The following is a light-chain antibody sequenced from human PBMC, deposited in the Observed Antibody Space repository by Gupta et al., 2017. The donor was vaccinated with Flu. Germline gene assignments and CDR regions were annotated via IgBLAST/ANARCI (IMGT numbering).Light chain of an antibody. CDR1: QSVLFPSNSEDY. Sequence: CKPSQSVLFPSNSEDYLSWYQQKPGQPPKLLIYWASTRESGVPDRFSGSGSGTDFTLTISSLQAEDVAVYYCQQYYSTPLTFGGGTKVEIK. CDR3: QQYYSTPLT. J-gene: IGKJ4*01. CDR2: WAS. V-gene: IGKV4-1*01.